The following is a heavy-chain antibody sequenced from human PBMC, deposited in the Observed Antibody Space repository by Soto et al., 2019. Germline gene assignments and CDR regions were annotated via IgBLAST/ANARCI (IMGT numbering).Heavy chain of an antibody. J-gene: IGHJ6*02. D-gene: IGHD6-19*01. CDR1: GFIFSSRA. CDR3: AKDLSGGWYLGMDV. Sequence: GGSLRLSCAASGFIFSSRAMHWVRQAPGKGLDWVAVISYDGTNTYYADSVKGRFTISRDNSKNTLSLQMNSLRIEDTAVYYCAKDLSGGWYLGMDVWGQGTTVTVSS. V-gene: IGHV3-30*18. CDR2: ISYDGTNT.